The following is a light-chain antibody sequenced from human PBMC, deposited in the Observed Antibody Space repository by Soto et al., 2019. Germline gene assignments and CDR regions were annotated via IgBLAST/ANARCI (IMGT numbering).Light chain of an antibody. J-gene: IGKJ1*01. CDR1: QSISSW. CDR3: HQSRT. CDR2: KAS. Sequence: DIQMTQSPSTLSASVGDRVTITCRASQSISSWLAWYQQKPGKAPKLLIYKASSLESGVPSRFSGSGSGTEFTLTISSLQPDDVATYYCHQSRTFGQGTKVEIK. V-gene: IGKV1-5*03.